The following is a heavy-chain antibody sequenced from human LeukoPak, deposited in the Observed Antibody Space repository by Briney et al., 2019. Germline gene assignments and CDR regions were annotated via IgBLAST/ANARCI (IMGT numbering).Heavy chain of an antibody. J-gene: IGHJ3*02. V-gene: IGHV3-33*01. CDR3: ARGRRRDANTFDAFDI. CDR2: IWYDGSNK. Sequence: GGSLRLSCAASGFTFITYVMHWVRQAPGKGLEWAAVIWYDGSNKYYADSVKGRFTISRDNSKNTLYLQMNSLRAEDTAVFYCARGRRRDANTFDAFDIWGQGTMVTVSS. CDR1: GFTFITYV. D-gene: IGHD5-24*01.